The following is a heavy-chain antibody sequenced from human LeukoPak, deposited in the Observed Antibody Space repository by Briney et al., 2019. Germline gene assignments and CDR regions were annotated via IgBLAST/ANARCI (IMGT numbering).Heavy chain of an antibody. CDR2: ISGSGGST. CDR1: GFTFSSYA. CDR3: ASTQQLWTPGFWVVRASGYKFDY. J-gene: IGHJ4*02. D-gene: IGHD5-18*01. Sequence: PGGSLRLSCAASGFTFSSYAMHWVRQAPGKGLEWVSAISGSGGSTYYADSVKGRFTISRDNSKNTLYLQMNSLRAEDTAVYYCASTQQLWTPGFWVVRASGYKFDYWGQGTLVTVSS. V-gene: IGHV3-23*01.